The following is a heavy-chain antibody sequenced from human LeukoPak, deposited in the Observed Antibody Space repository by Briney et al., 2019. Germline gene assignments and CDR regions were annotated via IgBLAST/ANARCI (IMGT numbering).Heavy chain of an antibody. CDR1: GGSFSGYY. J-gene: IGHJ4*02. Sequence: NASETLSLTCAVYGGSFSGYYWSWIRQPPEKGLEWIGEINHSGSTNYNPSLKSRVTMSVDTTRKRFSLGLTSESAADTGVYYCARGCGGAKAFYFDYWGQGSLVTVSS. CDR2: INHSGST. D-gene: IGHD1-26*01. CDR3: ARGCGGAKAFYFDY. V-gene: IGHV4-34*01.